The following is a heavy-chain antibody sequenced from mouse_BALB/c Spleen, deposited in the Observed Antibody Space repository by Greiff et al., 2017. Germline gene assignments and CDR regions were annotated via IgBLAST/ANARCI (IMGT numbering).Heavy chain of an antibody. V-gene: IGHV7-3*02. Sequence: EVMLVESGGGLVQPGGSLRLSCATSGFTFTDYYMSWVRQPPGKALEWLGFIRNKANGYTTEYSASVKGRFTISRDNSQSILYLQMNTLRAEDSATYYCARDTDYGSDYWGQGTTLTVSS. D-gene: IGHD1-1*01. CDR2: IRNKANGYTT. CDR3: ARDTDYGSDY. J-gene: IGHJ2*01. CDR1: GFTFTDYY.